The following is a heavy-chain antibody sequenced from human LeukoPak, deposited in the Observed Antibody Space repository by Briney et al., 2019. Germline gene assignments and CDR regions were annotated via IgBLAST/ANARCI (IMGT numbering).Heavy chain of an antibody. CDR2: IYTSGST. CDR1: GGSISSGSYY. D-gene: IGHD2-21*01. J-gene: IGHJ6*03. V-gene: IGHV4-61*02. CDR3: ARDSYSLSAVLYYYYYMDV. Sequence: SQTLSLTCTVSGGSISSGSYYWSWIRQPAGKGLEWIGRIYTSGSTNYNPSLKSRVTISVDTSKNQFSLKLSSVTAADTAVYYCARDSYSLSAVLYYYYYMDVWGKGTTVTVSS.